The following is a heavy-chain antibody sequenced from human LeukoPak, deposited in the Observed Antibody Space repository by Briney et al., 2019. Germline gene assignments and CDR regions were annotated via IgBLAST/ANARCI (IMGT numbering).Heavy chain of an antibody. D-gene: IGHD6-6*01. V-gene: IGHV4-31*03. CDR2: IYYSGST. J-gene: IGHJ4*02. Sequence: SETLSLTCTVSGGSISSGGYYWSWLRQHPGKGLEWIGYIYYSGSTYYNPSLKSRVTISVDTSKNQFSLKLSSVTAADTAVYYCARYSSSAEFDYWGQGTLVTVSS. CDR1: GGSISSGGYY. CDR3: ARYSSSAEFDY.